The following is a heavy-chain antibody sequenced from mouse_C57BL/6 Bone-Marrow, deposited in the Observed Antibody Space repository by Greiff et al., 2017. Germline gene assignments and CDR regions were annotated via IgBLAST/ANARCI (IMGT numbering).Heavy chain of an antibody. D-gene: IGHD1-1*01. V-gene: IGHV14-4*01. Sequence: VQLQQSRAELVRPGASVKLSCTASGFNFKDDYMHWVKQRPEQGLEWIGWIDPENGDTEYASKFQGKATITADTSSNTSYLQLSSVTSEDTAVYYCTLYGPFADWGQGTLVTVSA. CDR1: GFNFKDDY. J-gene: IGHJ3*01. CDR3: TLYGPFAD. CDR2: IDPENGDT.